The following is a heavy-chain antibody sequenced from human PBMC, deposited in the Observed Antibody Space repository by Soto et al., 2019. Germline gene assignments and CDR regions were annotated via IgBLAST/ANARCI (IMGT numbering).Heavy chain of an antibody. CDR1: GFTFSSYW. D-gene: IGHD3-16*01. Sequence: EVQLVESGGGLVQPGGSLRLSCAASGFTFSSYWMHWVRQAPGKGLVWVSRINSDGSSTSYADSVKGRFTISRDNAKNTLYLQMNSLRAEDTAVYYCARPYDWDTHPHYYYGMDVWGQGTTVTVSS. CDR3: ARPYDWDTHPHYYYGMDV. CDR2: INSDGSST. J-gene: IGHJ6*02. V-gene: IGHV3-74*01.